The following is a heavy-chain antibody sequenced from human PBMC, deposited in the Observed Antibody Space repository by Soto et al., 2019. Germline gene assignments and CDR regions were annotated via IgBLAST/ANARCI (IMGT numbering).Heavy chain of an antibody. Sequence: GGSLRLSCAASGFTFSSYSMNWVRQAPGKGLEWVSYISSSSSTIYYADSVKGRFTISRDNAKNSLYLQMNSLRAEDTAVYYCARDVQYYYDSSGGWDYWGQGTLVTVSS. CDR3: ARDVQYYYDSSGGWDY. CDR2: ISSSSSTI. V-gene: IGHV3-48*01. CDR1: GFTFSSYS. D-gene: IGHD3-22*01. J-gene: IGHJ4*02.